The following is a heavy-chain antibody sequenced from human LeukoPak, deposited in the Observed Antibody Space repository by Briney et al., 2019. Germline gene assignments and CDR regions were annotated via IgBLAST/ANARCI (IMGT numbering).Heavy chain of an antibody. D-gene: IGHD2-2*01. CDR3: ARAGTTSPYYYYGMDV. CDR1: GGSISSGDYY. Sequence: RASETLSLTCTVSGGSISSGDYYWSWIRQPPGKGLEWIGYIYYSGSTYYNPSLKSRVTISVDTSKNQFSLKLSSVTAADTAVYYCARAGTTSPYYYYGMDVWGQGTTVTASS. CDR2: IYYSGST. V-gene: IGHV4-30-4*01. J-gene: IGHJ6*02.